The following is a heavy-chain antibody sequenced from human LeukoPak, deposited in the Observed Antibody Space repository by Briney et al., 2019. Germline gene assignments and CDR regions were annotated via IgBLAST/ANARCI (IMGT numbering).Heavy chain of an antibody. Sequence: PGGSLRLSCAASGFTFSDHSMNWVRQAPGKGLEWISYIGIDSGNTNYADSVKGRFTTSGDKAKNSLYLQMNSLRVKDTAVYYCARDYKYAFDNWGQGTLVTVSS. CDR1: GFTFSDHS. V-gene: IGHV3-48*01. D-gene: IGHD5-24*01. CDR2: IGIDSGNT. CDR3: ARDYKYAFDN. J-gene: IGHJ4*02.